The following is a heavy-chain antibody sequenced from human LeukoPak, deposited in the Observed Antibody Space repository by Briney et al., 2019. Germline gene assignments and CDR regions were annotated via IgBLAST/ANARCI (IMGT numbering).Heavy chain of an antibody. CDR1: GCTFSSFA. V-gene: IGHV3-30-3*01. CDR3: AREYYDSGTNTRLDY. J-gene: IGHJ4*02. Sequence: TGGSLRLSCAASGCTFSSFAMHWVRQAPGKGLEWVAIISYDGSNKYYVDSVKGRFTISRDNSKNTLFLQMNSLRAEDTAVYYCAREYYDSGTNTRLDYWGQGTLVTVSS. CDR2: ISYDGSNK. D-gene: IGHD3-10*01.